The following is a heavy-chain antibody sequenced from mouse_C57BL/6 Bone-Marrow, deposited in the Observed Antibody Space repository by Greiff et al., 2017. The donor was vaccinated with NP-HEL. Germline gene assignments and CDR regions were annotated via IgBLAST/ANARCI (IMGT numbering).Heavy chain of an antibody. Sequence: QVQLQQSGAELVRPGTSVKLSCKASGYTFTSYWMHWVKQRPGQGLEWIGVIDPSDSYTNYNQKFKGKATLTVDTSSSTAYMQLSSLTSEDSAVYYCASLYGNYFYWYFDVWGTGTTVTVSS. D-gene: IGHD2-1*01. CDR1: GYTFTSYW. CDR3: ASLYGNYFYWYFDV. J-gene: IGHJ1*03. V-gene: IGHV1-59*01. CDR2: IDPSDSYT.